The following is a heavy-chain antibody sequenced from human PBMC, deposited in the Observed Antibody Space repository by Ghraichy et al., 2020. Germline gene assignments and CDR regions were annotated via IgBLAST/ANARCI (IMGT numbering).Heavy chain of an antibody. Sequence: GESLNISCSASGFTFSRYDMHWVRQAPGKGLEYVSAISSDSNGANTYYADSMKGRFTISRDSSKNTLSLQMSSLRTDDTAVYYCVRTGVAVAGVDCWGQGTLVTVSS. V-gene: IGHV3-64D*09. CDR3: VRTGVAVAGVDC. D-gene: IGHD6-19*01. CDR1: GFTFSRYD. CDR2: ISSDSNGANT. J-gene: IGHJ4*02.